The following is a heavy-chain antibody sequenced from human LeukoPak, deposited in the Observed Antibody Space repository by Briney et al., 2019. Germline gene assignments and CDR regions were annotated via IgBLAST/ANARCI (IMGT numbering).Heavy chain of an antibody. V-gene: IGHV3-30*04. CDR1: GFTFSSYV. Sequence: PGGSLRLSCAASGFTFSSYVMHWVRQAPGKGLEWVAVISSDGKTINYADSVKGRFTISRDNSKNTLSLQLDNLRAEDTAVYYCARDRRYSSGWYSYYGMDVWGQGTTVTVSS. CDR2: ISSDGKTI. CDR3: ARDRRYSSGWYSYYGMDV. J-gene: IGHJ6*02. D-gene: IGHD6-19*01.